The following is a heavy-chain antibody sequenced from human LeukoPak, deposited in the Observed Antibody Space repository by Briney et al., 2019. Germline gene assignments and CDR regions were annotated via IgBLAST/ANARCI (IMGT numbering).Heavy chain of an antibody. CDR3: ARVPSWRPLDY. J-gene: IGHJ4*02. D-gene: IGHD2-2*01. CDR1: GYTFTSYG. CDR2: ISAYNGNT. V-gene: IGHV1-18*01. Sequence: ASVKVSCKASGYTFTSYGISWVRQALGQGLEWMGWISAYNGNTKYAQKLQGRVTMTTDTSTSTAYMELRNLRSDDTAVYYCARVPSWRPLDYWGQGTLVTVSS.